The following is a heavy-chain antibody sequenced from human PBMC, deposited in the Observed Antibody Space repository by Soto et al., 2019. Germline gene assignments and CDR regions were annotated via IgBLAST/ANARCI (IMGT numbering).Heavy chain of an antibody. CDR2: VNPNSDNT. J-gene: IGHJ4*02. V-gene: IGHV1-8*01. D-gene: IGHD3-10*01. CDR3: AITSTPRLWCGEY. CDR1: GYSLTSYD. Sequence: QVQLVQSGAEVKKPGASVKVSCKASGYSLTSYDFNWVRQAPGQGLEWVGRVNPNSDNTDSAQKFQGRVTMTWNTSISSAYMELSTLRSEDTAVYYCAITSTPRLWCGEYWGQGTLVTVSS.